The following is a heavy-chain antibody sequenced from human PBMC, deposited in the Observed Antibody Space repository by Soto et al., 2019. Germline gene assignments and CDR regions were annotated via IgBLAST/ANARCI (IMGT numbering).Heavy chain of an antibody. J-gene: IGHJ4*02. D-gene: IGHD4-17*01. V-gene: IGHV3-33*01. CDR3: AREYGVDDY. Sequence: QVQLVESGGGVVQPGRSLRLSCAASGFTFSSYAMHWVRQAPGKGLEWVAVIWYDGSNKYYADSVKGRFTISRDNSKNTLYLQMNSLRAEDTAVYYCAREYGVDDYWGQGTLVTVSS. CDR1: GFTFSSYA. CDR2: IWYDGSNK.